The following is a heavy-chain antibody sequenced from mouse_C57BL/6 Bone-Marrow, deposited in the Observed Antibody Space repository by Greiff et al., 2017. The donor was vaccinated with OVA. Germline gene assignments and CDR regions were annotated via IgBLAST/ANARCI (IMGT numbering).Heavy chain of an antibody. Sequence: EVHLVESGPELVKPGASVKMSCKASGYTFTDYNMHWVKQSHGKSLEWIGYINPNNGGTSYNQKFKGKATLTVNKSSSTAYMELRSLTSEDSAVYYCARNPYGPIYAMDYWGQGTSVTVSS. D-gene: IGHD1-1*01. J-gene: IGHJ4*01. CDR1: GYTFTDYN. V-gene: IGHV1-22*01. CDR2: INPNNGGT. CDR3: ARNPYGPIYAMDY.